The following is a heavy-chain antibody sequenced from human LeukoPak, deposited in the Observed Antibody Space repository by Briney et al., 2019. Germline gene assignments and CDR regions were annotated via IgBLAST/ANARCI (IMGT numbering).Heavy chain of an antibody. CDR2: ISGSGGST. D-gene: IGHD5-18*01. CDR1: GFTFSSYA. Sequence: GGSLRLSCAASGFTFSSYALSWVRQAPGKGLEWVSAISGSGGSTYNADSEKGRFTISRDNSKNTLYLQMNSLRAEDTAVYYCAKRGGYVDTAMADGYYWGQGTLVTVSS. J-gene: IGHJ4*02. V-gene: IGHV3-23*01. CDR3: AKRGGYVDTAMADGYY.